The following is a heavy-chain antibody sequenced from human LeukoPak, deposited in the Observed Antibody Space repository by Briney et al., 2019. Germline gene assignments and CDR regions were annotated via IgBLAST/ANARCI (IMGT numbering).Heavy chain of an antibody. CDR1: GGSISSSSYY. Sequence: KPSETLSLTCTVSGGSISSSSYYWGWIRQPPGKGLEWIGSIYYSGSTYYNPSLKSRVTISVDTSKNQFSLKLSSVTAADTAGYYCAGLLQLWLLSTEYYFDYWGQGTLVTVSS. CDR2: IYYSGST. J-gene: IGHJ4*02. D-gene: IGHD5-18*01. CDR3: AGLLQLWLLSTEYYFDY. V-gene: IGHV4-39*01.